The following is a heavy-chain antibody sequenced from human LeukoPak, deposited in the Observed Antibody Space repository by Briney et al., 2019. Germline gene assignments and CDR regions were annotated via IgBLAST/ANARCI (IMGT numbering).Heavy chain of an antibody. V-gene: IGHV4-39*01. D-gene: IGHD1-26*01. CDR3: ARTPRIVGATPPYYFDY. CDR1: GGSISSNSYF. CDR2: IYYSGST. Sequence: SQTLSLTCTVSGGSISSNSYFWGWIRQPPGTGLEWIGSIYYSGSTYYNPSLKSRVTISVDTSKNQFSLKLSSVTAADTAVYYCARTPRIVGATPPYYFDYWGQGTLVTVSS. J-gene: IGHJ4*02.